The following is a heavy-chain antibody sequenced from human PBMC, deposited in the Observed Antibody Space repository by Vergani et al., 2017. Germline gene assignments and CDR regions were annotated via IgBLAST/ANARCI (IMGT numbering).Heavy chain of an antibody. CDR1: GYTFTGYY. V-gene: IGHV1-2*02. Sequence: QVQLVQSGAEVKKPGASVKVSCKASGYTFTGYYMHWVRQAPGQGLEWMGWINPNSGGTNYAQKFQGRVTMARDTSLSTAYMELSRLRSDDTFVYYCARTSYSSSFYYYYGMDVWGQGTTVTVSS. J-gene: IGHJ6*02. CDR2: INPNSGGT. CDR3: ARTSYSSSFYYYYGMDV. D-gene: IGHD6-6*01.